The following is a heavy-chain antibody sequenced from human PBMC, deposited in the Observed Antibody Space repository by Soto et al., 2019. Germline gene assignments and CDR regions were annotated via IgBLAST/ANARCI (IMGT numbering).Heavy chain of an antibody. Sequence: EVPLLESGGALVQPGGSLRLSCAASGFTFSSCAMGWVRQAPGKGLEWVSDIIDSGGSTYYADAVKGRFTISRDNCXSTLYLQMNSLRAEDTAVYYCGKGRSYYYYYGVDVWGQGTTVTVSS. J-gene: IGHJ6*02. V-gene: IGHV3-23*01. CDR2: IIDSGGST. D-gene: IGHD1-26*01. CDR3: GKGRSYYYYYGVDV. CDR1: GFTFSSCA.